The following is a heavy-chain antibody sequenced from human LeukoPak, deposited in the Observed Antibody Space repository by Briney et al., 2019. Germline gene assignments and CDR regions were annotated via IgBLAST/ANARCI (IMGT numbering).Heavy chain of an antibody. CDR3: ARDGTAMVITNGHFDY. J-gene: IGHJ4*02. CDR2: VSGSGGST. V-gene: IGHV3-23*01. Sequence: GGSLRLSCAASGFTFASYAMTWVRPAPGKGLEWVSAVSGSGGSTYSADSVKGRFTISRDNSKNTLYLQMNSLRAEDTAVYYCARDGTAMVITNGHFDYWGQGTLVTVSS. CDR1: GFTFASYA. D-gene: IGHD5-18*01.